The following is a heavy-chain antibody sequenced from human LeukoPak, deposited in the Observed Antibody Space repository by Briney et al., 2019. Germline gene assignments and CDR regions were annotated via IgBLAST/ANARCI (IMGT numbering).Heavy chain of an antibody. CDR3: ARVFYDYVWGSYRSVFDY. Sequence: GASVKVSCKASGYTFTSYYMHWVRQAPGQGLEWMGIIKPSGGSTSYAQKFQGRVTMTRDTSTSTVYMELSSLRSEDTAVYYCARVFYDYVWGSYRSVFDYWGQGTLVTVS. CDR1: GYTFTSYY. J-gene: IGHJ4*02. V-gene: IGHV1-46*01. D-gene: IGHD3-16*02. CDR2: IKPSGGST.